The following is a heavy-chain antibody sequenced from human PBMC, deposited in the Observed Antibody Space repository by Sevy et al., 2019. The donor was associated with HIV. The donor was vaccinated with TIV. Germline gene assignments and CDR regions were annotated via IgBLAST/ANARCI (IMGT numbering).Heavy chain of an antibody. V-gene: IGHV3-30*18. J-gene: IGHJ4*02. D-gene: IGHD5-18*01. Sequence: GGSLRLSCAASGLTFSTYGMHWVRQAPGKGLEWVAVISYDGNIQYYADSVKGRFTVSRDNTKNTLYLQMNSLRAEDSAVYYCAKERGGYNYAPGYWGQGTLVTVSS. CDR3: AKERGGYNYAPGY. CDR1: GLTFSTYG. CDR2: ISYDGNIQ.